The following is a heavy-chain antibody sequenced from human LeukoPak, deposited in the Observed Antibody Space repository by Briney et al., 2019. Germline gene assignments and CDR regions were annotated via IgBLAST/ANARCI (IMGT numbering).Heavy chain of an antibody. CDR3: ARAVGYCSSTSCYAPQHDAFDI. J-gene: IGHJ3*02. CDR1: GGSISSGGYY. Sequence: SETLSLTCTVSGGSISSGGYYWSWIRQHPGKGLEWIGYIYYSGSTYYNPSLKGRVTISVDTSKNQFSLKLSSVTAADTAVYYCARAVGYCSSTSCYAPQHDAFDIWGQGTMVTVSS. CDR2: IYYSGST. V-gene: IGHV4-31*03. D-gene: IGHD2-2*01.